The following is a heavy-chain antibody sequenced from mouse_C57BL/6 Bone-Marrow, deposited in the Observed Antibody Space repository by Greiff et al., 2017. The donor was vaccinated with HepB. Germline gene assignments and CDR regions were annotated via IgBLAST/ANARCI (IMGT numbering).Heavy chain of an antibody. CDR1: GYTFTNYW. Sequence: QVQLKESGAELVRPGTSVKLSCKASGYTFTNYWIGWAKQRPGHGLEWIGDIYPGGGYTNYNGKFKGKATLTADKSSSTAYMQFSSLTSEDSAIYYCARGGRLAGTGFDYWGQGTTLTVSS. CDR3: ARGGRLAGTGFDY. V-gene: IGHV1-63*01. D-gene: IGHD1-1*01. CDR2: IYPGGGYT. J-gene: IGHJ2*01.